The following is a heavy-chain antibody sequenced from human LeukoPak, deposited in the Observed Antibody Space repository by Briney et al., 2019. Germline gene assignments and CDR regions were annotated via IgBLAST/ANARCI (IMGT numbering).Heavy chain of an antibody. Sequence: PSETLSLTCTVSGGSISSYYWIWIRQPPGKGLEWIGYIYYSGSTNYNPSLKSRVAISVDTSKNQFSLKLSSVTAADTAVYYCARGADWFDPWGQGTLVTVSS. J-gene: IGHJ5*02. V-gene: IGHV4-59*01. CDR2: IYYSGST. CDR1: GGSISSYY. CDR3: ARGADWFDP.